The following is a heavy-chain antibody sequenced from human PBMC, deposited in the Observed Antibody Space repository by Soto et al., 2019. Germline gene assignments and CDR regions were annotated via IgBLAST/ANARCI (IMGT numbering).Heavy chain of an antibody. V-gene: IGHV4-4*02. CDR2: IFHDGTA. J-gene: IGHJ4*02. Sequence: PSETLSLSCALSGVSISSGNWWTCVRHSPHRGLGYIGEIFHDGTANYYPSFERRVAISVDTSKNQFSLKLTSVNAADPSIYVLARLVDGTRLNDMYFDFWVQGTLVTVSS. CDR3: ARLVDGTRLNDMYFDF. D-gene: IGHD3-22*01. CDR1: GVSISSGNW.